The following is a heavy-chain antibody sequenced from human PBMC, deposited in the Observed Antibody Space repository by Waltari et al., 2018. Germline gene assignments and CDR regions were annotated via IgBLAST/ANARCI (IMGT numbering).Heavy chain of an antibody. CDR3: ARAGVIAARRYYFDY. Sequence: QVQLVESGGGVVQPGRSLRLSCAASGFTFSSYAMHWVRQAPGKGLEWVAVISYDGSNKYYADSVKGRFTISRDNSKNTLYLQMNSLRAEDTAVYYCARAGVIAARRYYFDYWGQGTLITVSS. CDR1: GFTFSSYA. V-gene: IGHV3-30-3*01. CDR2: ISYDGSNK. D-gene: IGHD6-6*01. J-gene: IGHJ4*02.